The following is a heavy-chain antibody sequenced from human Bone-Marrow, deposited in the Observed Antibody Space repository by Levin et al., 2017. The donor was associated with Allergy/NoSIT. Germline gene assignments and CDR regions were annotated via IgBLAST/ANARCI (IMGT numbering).Heavy chain of an antibody. J-gene: IGHJ6*02. CDR3: ATGRKTAAGFYYYYYGMDV. Sequence: GESLKISCAASGFTFSDYYMSWIRQAPGKGLEWVSYISSSGSTIYYADSVKGRFTISRDNAKNSLYLQMNSLRAEDTAVYYCATGRKTAAGFYYYYYGMDVWGQGTTVTVSS. D-gene: IGHD6-13*01. V-gene: IGHV3-11*01. CDR1: GFTFSDYY. CDR2: ISSSGSTI.